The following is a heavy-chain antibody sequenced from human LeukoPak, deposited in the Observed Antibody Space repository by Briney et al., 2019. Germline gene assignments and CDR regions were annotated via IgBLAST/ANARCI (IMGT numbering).Heavy chain of an antibody. CDR1: GFTFSSYA. Sequence: GRSLRLSCAASGFTFSSYAMHWVRQAPGKGLEWVAVISYDGSNKYYAGSVKGRFTISRDNSKNTLCLQMNSLRAEDTAVYYCAREIRLGPYYYYGMDVWGKGTTVTVSS. J-gene: IGHJ6*04. V-gene: IGHV3-30*04. CDR3: AREIRLGPYYYYGMDV. CDR2: ISYDGSNK. D-gene: IGHD1-26*01.